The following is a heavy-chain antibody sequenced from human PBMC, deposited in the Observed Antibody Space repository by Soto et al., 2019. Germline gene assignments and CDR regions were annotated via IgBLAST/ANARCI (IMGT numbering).Heavy chain of an antibody. D-gene: IGHD6-13*01. J-gene: IGHJ5*02. CDR1: GGSISSHF. CDR2: IYSSGST. V-gene: IGHV4-59*11. CDR3: ARGAGYSSNWPFDP. Sequence: QVQLQESGPGLVKPSETLSLTCTVSGGSISSHFWSWIRQPPGKGLEWIGYIYSSGSTDYNPSLKSRVTISVDTSKNQFSLKLSSVTAADTAMYYCARGAGYSSNWPFDPWGQGTLVTVSS.